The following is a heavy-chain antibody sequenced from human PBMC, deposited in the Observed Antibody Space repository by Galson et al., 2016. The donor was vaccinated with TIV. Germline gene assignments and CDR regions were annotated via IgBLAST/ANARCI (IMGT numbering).Heavy chain of an antibody. V-gene: IGHV3-74*01. Sequence: SLRLSCAAPRFIFSNYAMNWVRQAPGKGLVWVSHINSDGSSTSYADSVKGRFTISRDNANNTLYLQMNSLRVEDTAVYYYARVPWGTTILTGGMDVWGQGTTLNVSS. CDR1: RFIFSNYA. CDR2: INSDGSST. CDR3: ARVPWGTTILTGGMDV. J-gene: IGHJ6*02. D-gene: IGHD1-1*01.